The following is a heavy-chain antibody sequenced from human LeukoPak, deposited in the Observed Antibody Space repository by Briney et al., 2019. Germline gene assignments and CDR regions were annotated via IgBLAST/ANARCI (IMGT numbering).Heavy chain of an antibody. CDR2: IKQDGSEK. J-gene: IGHJ6*04. CDR1: GFTFSSYW. Sequence: GGSLRLSCAASGFTFSSYWMSWVRQAPGKGLEWVANIKQDGSEKYYVDSVKGRITISRDNAKNSLYLQMNSLRAEDTAVYYCARRMRPDGSGTCGMDVWGKGTTVTVSS. D-gene: IGHD3-10*01. V-gene: IGHV3-7*03. CDR3: ARRMRPDGSGTCGMDV.